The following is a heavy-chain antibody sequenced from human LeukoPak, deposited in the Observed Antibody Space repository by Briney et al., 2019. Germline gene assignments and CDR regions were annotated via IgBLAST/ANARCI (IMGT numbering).Heavy chain of an antibody. CDR3: ATASGDYVEYYFDY. V-gene: IGHV1-24*01. CDR1: GHTLTEIA. Sequence: RASVKVSCKVSGHTLTEIAIHWVRQAPGKGLEWMGGFDPEDGETIYAQKFQGRVTMAEDTSTDTAYMELSSLRSEDTAVYYCATASGDYVEYYFDYWGQGTLVTVSS. CDR2: FDPEDGET. D-gene: IGHD4-17*01. J-gene: IGHJ4*02.